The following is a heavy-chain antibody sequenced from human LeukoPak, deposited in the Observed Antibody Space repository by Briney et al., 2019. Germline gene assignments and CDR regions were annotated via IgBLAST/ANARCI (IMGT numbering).Heavy chain of an antibody. CDR3: ARAKTLEPTPSNAFDI. D-gene: IGHD1-1*01. Sequence: VASVKVSCKASGYTFTSYGYNWVRQAPGQGLEWMGWISAYNGNTNFAQKFQGRVTMTTVTSTSTVYMELRSLTSDDTAVYYCARAKTLEPTPSNAFDIWGQGTMVTVSS. CDR2: ISAYNGNT. V-gene: IGHV1-18*01. CDR1: GYTFTSYG. J-gene: IGHJ3*02.